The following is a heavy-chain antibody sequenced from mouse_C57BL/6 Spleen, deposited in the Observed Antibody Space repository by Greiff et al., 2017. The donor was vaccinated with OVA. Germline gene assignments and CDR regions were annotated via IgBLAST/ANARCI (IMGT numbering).Heavy chain of an antibody. CDR1: GYAFSSSW. V-gene: IGHV1-82*01. J-gene: IGHJ2*01. CDR3: ARAPWITTVVAPYYFDY. D-gene: IGHD1-1*01. Sequence: VHLVESGPELVKPGASVKISCKASGYAFSSSWMNWVKQRPGKGLEWIGRIYPGDGDTNYNGKFKGKATLTADKSSSTAYMQLSSLTTEDSAVYFCARAPWITTVVAPYYFDYWGQGTTLTVSS. CDR2: IYPGDGDT.